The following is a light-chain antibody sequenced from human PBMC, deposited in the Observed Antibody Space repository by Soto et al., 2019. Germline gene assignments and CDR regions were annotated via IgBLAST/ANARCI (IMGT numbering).Light chain of an antibody. V-gene: IGKV3-15*01. J-gene: IGKJ3*01. CDR1: QSVSSN. Sequence: EIVMTQSPATLSVSPGERATISCRASQSVSSNLAWYQQKPGQAPRLLIYGASTKATGIPARFSGSGSGTEFTLTISSLQSEDFAVYYCQQYNNWPPRFTFGPGTKVDIK. CDR2: GAS. CDR3: QQYNNWPPRFT.